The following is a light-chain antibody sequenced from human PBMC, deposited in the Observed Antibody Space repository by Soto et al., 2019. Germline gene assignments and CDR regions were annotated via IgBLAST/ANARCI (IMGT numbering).Light chain of an antibody. J-gene: IGKJ2*01. CDR3: QQYYSPPPS. V-gene: IGKV4-1*01. CDR1: QSVLYSSNNKNY. CDR2: WAS. Sequence: DIVMTQSPDSLAVSLGESATINCKSSQSVLYSSNNKNYLVWYQQKPGQPPKLLIYWASTRESGVPDRFSGIGSATDFPLTISSLQAEDVAVYYCQQYYSPPPSFGQGTKLEIK.